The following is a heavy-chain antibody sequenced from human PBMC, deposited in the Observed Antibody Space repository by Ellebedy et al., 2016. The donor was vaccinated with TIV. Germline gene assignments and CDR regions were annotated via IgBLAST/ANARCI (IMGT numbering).Heavy chain of an antibody. D-gene: IGHD4-17*01. V-gene: IGHV3-7*01. CDR2: IKQGGSEK. CDR3: ATDGSYGDYLSPAHAFEI. J-gene: IGHJ3*02. Sequence: GESLKISCAASGFSFRSYWMSWVRQAPGKGLEWVANIKQGGSEKYYVDSVKGRFTISRDNAKNSLYLQMNSLRAEYTAVYYCATDGSYGDYLSPAHAFEIWGQGTMVAVSS. CDR1: GFSFRSYW.